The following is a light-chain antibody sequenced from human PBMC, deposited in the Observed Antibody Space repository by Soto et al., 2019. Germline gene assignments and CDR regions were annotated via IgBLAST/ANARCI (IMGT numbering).Light chain of an antibody. V-gene: IGLV2-14*01. CDR3: SSYTSSSPVV. CDR2: DVS. Sequence: QSALTQPASVSGSPGQSITISCTGTSSDVGGYNYVSWYQQHPGTAPKLMIYDVSNRPSGVSNRFSGSKSGNTASLTISGLQAEDEADYYCSSYTSSSPVVFGGGTKVTVL. CDR1: SSDVGGYNY. J-gene: IGLJ2*01.